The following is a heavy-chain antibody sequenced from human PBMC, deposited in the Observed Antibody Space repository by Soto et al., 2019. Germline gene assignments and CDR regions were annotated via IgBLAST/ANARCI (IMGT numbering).Heavy chain of an antibody. J-gene: IGHJ6*02. CDR1: GYTFTGYY. Sequence: ASVKVSCKASGYTFTGYYMHWARQAPGQGLEWMGWINPNSGGTNYAQKFQGWVTMTRDTSISTAYMELSRLRSDDTAVYYCARDRVTLYDFWSGYRSSGYYYYYYGMDVWGQGTTVTVSS. CDR3: ARDRVTLYDFWSGYRSSGYYYYYYGMDV. CDR2: INPNSGGT. V-gene: IGHV1-2*04. D-gene: IGHD3-3*01.